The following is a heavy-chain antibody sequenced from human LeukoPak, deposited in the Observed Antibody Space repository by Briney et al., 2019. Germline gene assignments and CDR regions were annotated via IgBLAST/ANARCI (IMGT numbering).Heavy chain of an antibody. CDR3: ARDLGYSSGWYGGSYYFDY. Sequence: GGSLRLSCAASGFTFSSYAMHWVRQAPGKGLEWVAVISYDGSNKYYADSVKGRFTISRDNSKNTLYLQMNSLRAEDTAVYYCARDLGYSSGWYGGSYYFDYWGQGTLVTVSS. V-gene: IGHV3-30*04. J-gene: IGHJ4*02. CDR2: ISYDGSNK. CDR1: GFTFSSYA. D-gene: IGHD6-19*01.